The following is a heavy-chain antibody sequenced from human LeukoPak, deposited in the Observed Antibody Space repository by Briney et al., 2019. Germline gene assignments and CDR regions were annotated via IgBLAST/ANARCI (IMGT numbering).Heavy chain of an antibody. V-gene: IGHV4-30-2*01. CDR1: GGSISSSGYS. CDR3: TREAGTTGTYYFDY. Sequence: SETLSLTCAVSGGSISSSGYSWSWIRQPPGKGLEWIGYIYHSGSTYYNPSLKSRVTISVDRSKNQFSLKLSSVTAADTAVYYCTREAGTTGTYYFDYWGQGTLVTVSS. D-gene: IGHD1-14*01. CDR2: IYHSGST. J-gene: IGHJ4*02.